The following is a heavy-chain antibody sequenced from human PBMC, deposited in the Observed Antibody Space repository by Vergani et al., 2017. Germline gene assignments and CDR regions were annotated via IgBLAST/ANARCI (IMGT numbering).Heavy chain of an antibody. D-gene: IGHD3-10*01. CDR1: GFTFSSYG. CDR3: SREVLSAFDI. J-gene: IGHJ3*02. Sequence: QVQLVESGGGVVQPGRSLRLSCAASGFTFSSYGMHWVRQAPGKGLEWVAVIWYDGSNKYYADSVKGRFTISRDNAKNSLYLQMNSLRAEDTAVYYCSREVLSAFDIWGQGTMVTVSS. CDR2: IWYDGSNK. V-gene: IGHV3-33*01.